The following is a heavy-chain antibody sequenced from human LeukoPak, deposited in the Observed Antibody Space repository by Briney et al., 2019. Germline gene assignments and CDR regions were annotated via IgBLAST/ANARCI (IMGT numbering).Heavy chain of an antibody. Sequence: GGSLRLSCAASGFTFNNYWMSWVRQAPGKGLEWVANIKQDGSEKYYVDSVKGRFTVSRANAKNSLYLQMNSLRAEDTAVYYCARDADLGATITGAFDIWGQGTMVTVSS. CDR2: IKQDGSEK. V-gene: IGHV3-7*01. J-gene: IGHJ3*02. D-gene: IGHD5-24*01. CDR3: ARDADLGATITGAFDI. CDR1: GFTFNNYW.